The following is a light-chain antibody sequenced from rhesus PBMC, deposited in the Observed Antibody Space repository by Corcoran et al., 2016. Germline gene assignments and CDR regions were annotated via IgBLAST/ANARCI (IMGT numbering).Light chain of an antibody. CDR1: SSDIGGYNY. CDR3: SSYAVSNTFI. V-gene: IGLV2-23*01. J-gene: IGLJ1*01. CDR2: DVS. Sequence: QAALTQPPSVSGSPGQSVTISCTGTSSDIGGYNYVSWYQQHPGKAPKLMIYDVSKRPSGVSDPFSGSKSGNTASLTISGLQAEDETGYYCSSYAVSNTFIFGAGTRLTVL.